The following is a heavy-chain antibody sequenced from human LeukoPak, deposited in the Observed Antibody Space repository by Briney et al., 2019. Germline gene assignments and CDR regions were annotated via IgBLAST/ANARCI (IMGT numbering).Heavy chain of an antibody. J-gene: IGHJ4*02. D-gene: IGHD3-10*01. Sequence: ASVKVSCKASGYTFTSYGISWVRQAPGQGLEWMGWISAYNGNTNYAQKLQGRVTMTTDTSTSTAYMELRSLRSDDTAVYYCARDHTPHLPVRGAIISDYWGQGTLVTVSS. CDR1: GYTFTSYG. CDR2: ISAYNGNT. CDR3: ARDHTPHLPVRGAIISDY. V-gene: IGHV1-18*04.